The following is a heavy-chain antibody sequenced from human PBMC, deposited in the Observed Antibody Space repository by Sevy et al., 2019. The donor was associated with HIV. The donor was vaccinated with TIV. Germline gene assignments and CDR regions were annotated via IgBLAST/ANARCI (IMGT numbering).Heavy chain of an antibody. V-gene: IGHV1-69*06. CDR1: GGTFSSYA. CDR2: IIPIFGTA. CDR3: ARAIPGYYYGSGIYYNLDY. J-gene: IGHJ4*02. D-gene: IGHD3-10*01. Sequence: ASVKVACKASGGTFSSYAISWVRQAPGQGLEWMGGIIPIFGTANYAQTFQGRVTITADKSTSTAYMELSSLRSEDTAVYYCARAIPGYYYGSGIYYNLDYWGQGTLVTVSS.